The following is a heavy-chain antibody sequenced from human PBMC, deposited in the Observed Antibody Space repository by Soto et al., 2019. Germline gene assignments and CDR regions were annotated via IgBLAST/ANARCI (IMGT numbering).Heavy chain of an antibody. D-gene: IGHD5-12*01. V-gene: IGHV1-3*01. CDR3: ARAISGYVT. Sequence: QVQLVQSGAEVKKPGASVKISGKASGITYTTYPIHWVRQAPGQGLEWMGWINAGNGDTRYSQRFQGRVTLTRDTSATTTYMDLSSRRSEDTSIYYCARAISGYVTWGQGTLVTVSS. CDR2: INAGNGDT. CDR1: GITYTTYP. J-gene: IGHJ4*02.